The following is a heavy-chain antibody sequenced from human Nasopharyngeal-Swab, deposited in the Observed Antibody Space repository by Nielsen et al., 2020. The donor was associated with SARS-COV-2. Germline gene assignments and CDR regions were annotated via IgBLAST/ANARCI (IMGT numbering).Heavy chain of an antibody. J-gene: IGHJ4*02. CDR1: GFTYRNHW. CDR3: ARPSRGQFDY. CDR2: IHQDGSEK. Sequence: GGSLRLSCAASGFTYRNHWMRWVGQNTGKGLEWVASIHQDGSEKTYVDSVKGRFTISRDNSKNSLYLQMNSLRAEDTAVYYCARPSRGQFDYWGQGTLVTVSS. V-gene: IGHV3-7*03.